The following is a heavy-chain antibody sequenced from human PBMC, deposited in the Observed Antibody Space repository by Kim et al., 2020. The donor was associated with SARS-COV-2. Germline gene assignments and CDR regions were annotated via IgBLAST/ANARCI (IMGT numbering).Heavy chain of an antibody. V-gene: IGHV3-74*01. CDR1: GFTFSSYW. CDR3: SRRAYSSGWWYFDY. Sequence: GGSLRLSCAASGFTFSSYWMHWVRQAPGKGLVWVSRINSDGSTICYADSVKGRFTISRDNAKNTLYLQMNSLRAEDTAVYYCSRRAYSSGWWYFDYWGQG. D-gene: IGHD6-19*01. CDR2: INSDGSTI. J-gene: IGHJ4*02.